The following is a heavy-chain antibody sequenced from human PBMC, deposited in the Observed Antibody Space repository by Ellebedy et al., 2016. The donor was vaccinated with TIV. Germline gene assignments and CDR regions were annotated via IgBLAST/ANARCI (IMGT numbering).Heavy chain of an antibody. V-gene: IGHV5-10-1*01. J-gene: IGHJ6*02. CDR2: IDPSDSYT. CDR3: ARHKDGSYYSLALQSSYYYGLDV. Sequence: GESLKISCKGSGYNFANYYITWVRQVPGKGLAWMGRIDPSDSYTKYSPSFQGPVTISTDKSISTAYLQWNSLKASDTAIYYCARHKDGSYYSLALQSSYYYGLDVWGQGTTVTVSS. D-gene: IGHD1-26*01. CDR1: GYNFANYY.